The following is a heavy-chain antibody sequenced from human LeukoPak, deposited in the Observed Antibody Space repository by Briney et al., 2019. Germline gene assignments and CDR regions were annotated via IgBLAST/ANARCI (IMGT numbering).Heavy chain of an antibody. V-gene: IGHV4-31*03. CDR2: IYYSGSA. CDR1: GGSISSGSYF. J-gene: IGHJ6*03. D-gene: IGHD6-6*01. Sequence: PSQTLSLTCTVSGGSISSGSYFWSWIRQHPGKGLEWIGYIYYSGSAYYNPSLKSRVSLSVDTSKNQFSLRLRSVTAADTAVYYCAKAGGDSSSQDYMDVWGKGTTVTVSS. CDR3: AKAGGDSSSQDYMDV.